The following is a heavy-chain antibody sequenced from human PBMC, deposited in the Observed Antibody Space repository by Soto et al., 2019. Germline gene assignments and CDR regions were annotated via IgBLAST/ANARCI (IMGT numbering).Heavy chain of an antibody. V-gene: IGHV3-21*01. Sequence: GGSLRLSCAASGFTFSSYSMNWVRQAPGKGLEWVSSISSSSSYIYYADSVKGRFTISRDNAKNSLYLQMNSLRAEDTAVYYCARDSRFYSSSLTDYWGQGTLVTVSS. CDR2: ISSSSSYI. D-gene: IGHD6-13*01. CDR1: GFTFSSYS. J-gene: IGHJ4*02. CDR3: ARDSRFYSSSLTDY.